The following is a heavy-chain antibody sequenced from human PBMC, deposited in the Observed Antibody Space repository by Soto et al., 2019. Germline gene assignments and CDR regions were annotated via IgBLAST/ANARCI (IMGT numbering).Heavy chain of an antibody. V-gene: IGHV1-2*02. Sequence: ASVKVSCKASGYSFTGYNLHWVRQAPGQGLEWMGWINPNSGGTNYAQKFQGRITMTRDTSISLAYMELSRLRSDDTAVYYCARDGKGDYYLLTGYYNYYGMDVWGQGTTVTVSS. J-gene: IGHJ6*02. CDR1: GYSFTGYN. D-gene: IGHD3-9*01. CDR3: ARDGKGDYYLLTGYYNYYGMDV. CDR2: INPNSGGT.